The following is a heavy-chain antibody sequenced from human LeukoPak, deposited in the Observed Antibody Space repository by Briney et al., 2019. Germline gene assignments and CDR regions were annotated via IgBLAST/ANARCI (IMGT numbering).Heavy chain of an antibody. Sequence: SETLSLICTVSSDSISSDSISSYYWSWIRQPPGQGLEWIGFIYYSGSTNYNPSLRGRVTISVDTSKNQFSLKLSSMTAADTAVYYCATLSGATNFWGQGTLVTVSS. J-gene: IGHJ4*02. CDR3: ATLSGATNF. CDR1: SDSISSDSISSYY. CDR2: IYYSGST. V-gene: IGHV4-59*08. D-gene: IGHD1-26*01.